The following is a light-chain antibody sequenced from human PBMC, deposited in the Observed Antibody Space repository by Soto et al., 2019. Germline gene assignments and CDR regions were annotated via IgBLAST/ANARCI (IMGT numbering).Light chain of an antibody. J-gene: IGKJ1*01. Sequence: DIVMTQSPDSLAVSLGERATINCKSSQSVLYSPNNYDYLAWYQQKPGQPPKLLIYWASARESGVPDRFSGSGSGTDFTLTISSLQAEDVAVYYCQQYYRIPRTFGQGTKVDIK. V-gene: IGKV4-1*01. CDR3: QQYYRIPRT. CDR2: WAS. CDR1: QSVLYSPNNYDY.